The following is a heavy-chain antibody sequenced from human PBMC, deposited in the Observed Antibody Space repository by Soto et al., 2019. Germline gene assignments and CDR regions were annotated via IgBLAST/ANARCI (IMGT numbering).Heavy chain of an antibody. CDR1: GDSFSTYY. V-gene: IGHV4-4*07. CDR3: ARAKAVSPSA. J-gene: IGHJ1*01. CDR2: ISTTGST. Sequence: QVHLQESGQGLVKPSETLSLPCTVSGDSFSTYYWSWIRQPAGEGLEWIGRISTTGSTNYNPSLRSRVPMAVDTSKHQFSLKLTSVTAADTAVYYCARAKAVSPSAGGQGTLVTVSS.